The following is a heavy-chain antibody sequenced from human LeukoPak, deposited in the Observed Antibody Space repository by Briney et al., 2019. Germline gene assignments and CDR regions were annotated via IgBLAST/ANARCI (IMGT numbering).Heavy chain of an antibody. CDR3: ARDIRQWLPRGDAFDI. V-gene: IGHV4-4*07. Sequence: SETLSLTCTVSGGSISSYYWSWIRQPAGKGLEWIGRIYTSGSTNYNPSLKSRVTMSVDTSKNQFSLKLSSVTAADTAVYYCARDIRQWLPRGDAFDIWGQGSMVTVSS. CDR1: GGSISSYY. J-gene: IGHJ3*02. CDR2: IYTSGST. D-gene: IGHD6-19*01.